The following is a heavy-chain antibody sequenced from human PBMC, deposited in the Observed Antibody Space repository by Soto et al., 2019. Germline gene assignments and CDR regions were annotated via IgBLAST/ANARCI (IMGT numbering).Heavy chain of an antibody. Sequence: EVQLVESGGGLVQPGGSLRLSCAASGFTVSSNYMSWVRQAPGKGLEWVSVIYSGGSTYYADSVKGRFTISRDNSKNTLYLQMNSLRAEDTAVYYCARDRGLPGDFASQPGYFPNWGQGTLVTVSS. CDR3: ARDRGLPGDFASQPGYFPN. V-gene: IGHV3-66*01. J-gene: IGHJ4*02. D-gene: IGHD4-17*01. CDR1: GFTVSSNY. CDR2: IYSGGST.